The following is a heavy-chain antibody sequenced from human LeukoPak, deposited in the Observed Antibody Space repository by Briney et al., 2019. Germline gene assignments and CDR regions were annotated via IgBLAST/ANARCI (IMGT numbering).Heavy chain of an antibody. Sequence: SETLSLTCTVSGGSISSYYWSWIRQPPGKGLEWIGYTYYSGSTNYNPSLKSRVTISVDTSKNQFSLKLSPVTAADTAVYYCARDMNDYGFFDIWGQGTMVTVSS. CDR2: TYYSGST. CDR1: GGSISSYY. CDR3: ARDMNDYGFFDI. D-gene: IGHD4-17*01. V-gene: IGHV4-59*01. J-gene: IGHJ3*02.